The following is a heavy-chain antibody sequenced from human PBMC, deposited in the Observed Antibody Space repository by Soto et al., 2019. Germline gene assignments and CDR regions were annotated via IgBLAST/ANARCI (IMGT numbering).Heavy chain of an antibody. V-gene: IGHV2-5*02. J-gene: IGHJ5*02. D-gene: IGHD6-19*01. CDR1: GFSLSTSGVG. CDR3: AHRRGIAVAGINWFDP. CDR2: IYWDDDK. Sequence: QITLKESGPTLVKPTQTLTLTCTFSGFSLSTSGVGVGWIRQPPGKALEWLTLIYWDDDKRYSPSLKSRLTITKHTPKNPVVLTMTNMDPVDTATYYCAHRRGIAVAGINWFDPWGQGTLFTVFS.